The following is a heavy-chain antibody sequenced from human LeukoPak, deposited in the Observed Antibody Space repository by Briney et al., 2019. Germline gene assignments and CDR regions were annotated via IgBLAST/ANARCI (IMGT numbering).Heavy chain of an antibody. CDR2: IYYSGST. CDR3: ARVPLRWLVKFDP. Sequence: SETLSLTCTVSGGSISSSSYYWGWIRQPPGKGLEWIGSIYYSGSTYYNPSLKSRVTISVDTSKNQFSLKLSSVTAADTAVYYCARVPLRWLVKFDPWGQGTLVTVSS. D-gene: IGHD6-19*01. J-gene: IGHJ5*02. CDR1: GGSISSSSYY. V-gene: IGHV4-39*07.